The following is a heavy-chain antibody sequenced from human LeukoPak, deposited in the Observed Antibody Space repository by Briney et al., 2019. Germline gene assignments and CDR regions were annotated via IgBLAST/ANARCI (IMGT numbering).Heavy chain of an antibody. V-gene: IGHV4-34*01. Sequence: PSETLSLTCAVYGGSFSGYYWSWIRQPPGKGLEWIGEINHSGSTNYNPSLKSRVTISVDTSKNQFSLKLSSVTAADTAVYYCARTDYDSCGYPPGYWGQGTLVTVSS. CDR3: ARTDYDSCGYPPGY. D-gene: IGHD3-22*01. CDR2: INHSGST. CDR1: GGSFSGYY. J-gene: IGHJ4*02.